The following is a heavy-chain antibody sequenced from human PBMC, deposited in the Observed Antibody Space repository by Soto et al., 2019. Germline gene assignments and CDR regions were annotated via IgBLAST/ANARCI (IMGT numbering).Heavy chain of an antibody. Sequence: ASVKVSCKATGGTFSSYAISWVRQAPGQGLEWMGGIIPIFGTANHAQKFQGRVTITADESTSTAYMELSSLRSEDTAVYYCASFHDSSGYYSSEYFQHWGQGTLVTVSS. J-gene: IGHJ1*01. V-gene: IGHV1-69*13. D-gene: IGHD3-22*01. CDR1: GGTFSSYA. CDR3: ASFHDSSGYYSSEYFQH. CDR2: IIPIFGTA.